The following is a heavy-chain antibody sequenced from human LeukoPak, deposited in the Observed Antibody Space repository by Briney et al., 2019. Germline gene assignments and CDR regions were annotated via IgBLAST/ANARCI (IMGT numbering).Heavy chain of an antibody. CDR3: AKDKAPGSWHTPRDF. V-gene: IGHV3-23*01. Sequence: GGSLRLSCAASGFTYSIYAVRWVRRAPGEGLEGVSAISGSGGSTYYADCGKGRFTISRENSKSTVFLQMNSLRADDTAKYYCAKDKAPGSWHTPRDFWGQGTLVTVSS. D-gene: IGHD6-13*01. CDR2: ISGSGGST. CDR1: GFTYSIYA. J-gene: IGHJ4*02.